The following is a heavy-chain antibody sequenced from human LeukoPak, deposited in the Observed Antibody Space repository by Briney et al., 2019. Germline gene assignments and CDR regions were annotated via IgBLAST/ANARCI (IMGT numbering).Heavy chain of an antibody. J-gene: IGHJ4*02. Sequence: PSETLSLTCTVSGGSISSSSYYWGWIRQPPGKGLEWIGSIYYSGSTYYNPSLKSRVTISVDTSKNQFSLKLSSVTAADTAVYYCAKSEAGELDYWGQGTLVTVSS. D-gene: IGHD6-13*01. V-gene: IGHV4-39*01. CDR2: IYYSGST. CDR3: AKSEAGELDY. CDR1: GGSISSSSYY.